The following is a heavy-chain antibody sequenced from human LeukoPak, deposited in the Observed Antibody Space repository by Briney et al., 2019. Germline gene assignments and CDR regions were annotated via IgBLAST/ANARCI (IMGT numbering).Heavy chain of an antibody. V-gene: IGHV3-30*03. D-gene: IGHD2-15*01. CDR3: ARDFLCSGGSCYSDAFDI. J-gene: IGHJ3*02. Sequence: GGSLRLSCAASGFTFSSYGMHWVRQAPGKGLEWVAVISYDGSNKYYADSVKGRFTISRDNAKNSLYLQMNSLRAEDTAVYYCARDFLCSGGSCYSDAFDIWGQGTMVTVSS. CDR1: GFTFSSYG. CDR2: ISYDGSNK.